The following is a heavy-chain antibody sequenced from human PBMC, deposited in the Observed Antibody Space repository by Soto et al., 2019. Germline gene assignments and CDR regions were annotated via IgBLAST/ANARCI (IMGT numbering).Heavy chain of an antibody. D-gene: IGHD2-21*02. CDR2: ISGYNGKT. CDR3: AIFGDVPYHYYGMDF. V-gene: IGHV1-18*01. Sequence: ASVKVSCKASGYTFTSYGISWVRQAPGQGLEWMGWISGYNGKTNYAQKVQDRVTMTTDTSTSTVYLELRSLRFDDTAVYYCAIFGDVPYHYYGMDFWGPGITVTVFS. CDR1: GYTFTSYG. J-gene: IGHJ6*02.